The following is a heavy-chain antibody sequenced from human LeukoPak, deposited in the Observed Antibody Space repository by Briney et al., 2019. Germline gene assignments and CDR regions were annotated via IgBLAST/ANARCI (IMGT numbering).Heavy chain of an antibody. CDR1: GYTYTGYY. J-gene: IGHJ3*02. Sequence: EASVKVSCKASGYTYTGYYMHWVRQAPGQGLEWMGWINPNSGGTNYAQKFQGRVTMTRDTSISTAYMELSRLRSDDTAVYYCARDLVLRGDEGRAFDIWGQGTMFTVSS. D-gene: IGHD7-27*01. CDR2: INPNSGGT. CDR3: ARDLVLRGDEGRAFDI. V-gene: IGHV1-2*02.